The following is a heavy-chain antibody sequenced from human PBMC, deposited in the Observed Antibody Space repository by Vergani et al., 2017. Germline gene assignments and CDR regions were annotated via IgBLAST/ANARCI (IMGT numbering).Heavy chain of an antibody. J-gene: IGHJ4*02. CDR2: INNDGHT. CDR1: GESFSSFY. D-gene: IGHD5-24*01. Sequence: QVQLQQWGAGVVKPSGTLSLTCAVFGESFSSFYWSWIRQPPGKGLEWIGEINNDGHTNYNPSLESRVTVPSDTAKNQFSLNLMSVTAADTAMYYCAVRPRVNLVGVEIVTKRTFDYWRQGSLVTGSS. V-gene: IGHV4-34*02. CDR3: AVRPRVNLVGVEIVTKRTFDY.